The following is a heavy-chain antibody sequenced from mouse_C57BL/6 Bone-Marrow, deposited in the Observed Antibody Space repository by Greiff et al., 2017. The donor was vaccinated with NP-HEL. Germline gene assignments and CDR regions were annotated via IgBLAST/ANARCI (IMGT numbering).Heavy chain of an antibody. J-gene: IGHJ4*01. CDR2: IDPENGDT. CDR1: GFNIKDDY. V-gene: IGHV14-4*01. Sequence: VQLKQSGAELVRPGASVKLSCTASGFNIKDDYMHWVKQRPEQGLEWIGWIDPENGDTEYASKFQGKATITADTSSNTAYLQLSSLTSEDTAVYYCTTIMVTKYYAMDYWGQGTSVTVSS. CDR3: TTIMVTKYYAMDY. D-gene: IGHD2-2*01.